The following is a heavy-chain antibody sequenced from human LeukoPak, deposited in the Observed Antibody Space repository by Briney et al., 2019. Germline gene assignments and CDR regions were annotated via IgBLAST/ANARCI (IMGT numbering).Heavy chain of an antibody. D-gene: IGHD3-22*01. CDR3: ASLGVDYYDSSGYMNFDY. CDR2: IYYSGST. Sequence: SETLSLTCTVSGGSISSSSYYWGWIRQPPGKGLEWIGSIYYSGSTYYNPSLKSRVTISVDTSKNQFSLKLSSVTAADTAVYYCASLGVDYYDSSGYMNFDYWGQGTLVTVSS. J-gene: IGHJ4*02. V-gene: IGHV4-39*01. CDR1: GGSISSSSYY.